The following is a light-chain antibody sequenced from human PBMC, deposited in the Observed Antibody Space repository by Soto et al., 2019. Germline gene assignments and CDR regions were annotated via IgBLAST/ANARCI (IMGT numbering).Light chain of an antibody. J-gene: IGKJ1*01. V-gene: IGKV3-20*01. CDR3: QQYGSSPRT. CDR2: GAS. Sequence: EIVLTQSPGTLSLSPEERATLSCRASKSVSSRYLAWYQQKPGQAPRLLIYGASSRPTGIPDRFSGSGSGTGFTLSMSRLEPEDFAVYYCQQYGSSPRTFGQGTKVEI. CDR1: KSVSSRY.